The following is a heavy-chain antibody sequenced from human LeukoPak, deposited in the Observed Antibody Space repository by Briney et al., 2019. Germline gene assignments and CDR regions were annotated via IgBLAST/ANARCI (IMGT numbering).Heavy chain of an antibody. Sequence: GASVKVSCKGSRYTSTDHYVHWVRQTLEQGLGLMGWIKPKSCDTNDAQKFQVRVTMTRDTSIVSAYMELSSLTADDTCDYYCGVHWGSGYYFDLWGRGILVTVSS. CDR1: RYTSTDHY. V-gene: IGHV1-2*02. J-gene: IGHJ2*01. CDR3: GVHWGSGYYFDL. CDR2: IKPKSCDT. D-gene: IGHD7-27*01.